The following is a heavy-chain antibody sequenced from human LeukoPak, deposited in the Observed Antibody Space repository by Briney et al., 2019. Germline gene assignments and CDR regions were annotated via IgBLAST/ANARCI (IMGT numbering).Heavy chain of an antibody. CDR2: ILYSGST. V-gene: IGHV4-39*01. Sequence: SETLSLTCIVSGGSISSTSYWGWIRQPPGKGLEWIGTILYSGSTFYNPSLKSRVTISVDTSKNQFSLKLSSVTAADTAVYYCARASRHIDYWGQGTLVTVSS. CDR1: GGSISSTSY. J-gene: IGHJ4*02. CDR3: ARASRHIDY. D-gene: IGHD5-12*01.